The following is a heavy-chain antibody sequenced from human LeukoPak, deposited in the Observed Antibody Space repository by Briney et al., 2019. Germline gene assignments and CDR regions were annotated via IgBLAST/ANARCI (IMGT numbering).Heavy chain of an antibody. CDR1: GYSISSGYY. J-gene: IGHJ3*02. Sequence: SETLSLTCTVSGYSISSGYYWGWIRQPPGKGLEWIGIIYHSGSTYFNPSLTSRVTLSLDTSKNQFSLKLSSVTAPDTAVYFCARDVPAVQLWRTDAFDIWGQGTRVTVSS. CDR3: ARDVPAVQLWRTDAFDI. D-gene: IGHD5-18*01. CDR2: IYHSGST. V-gene: IGHV4-38-2*02.